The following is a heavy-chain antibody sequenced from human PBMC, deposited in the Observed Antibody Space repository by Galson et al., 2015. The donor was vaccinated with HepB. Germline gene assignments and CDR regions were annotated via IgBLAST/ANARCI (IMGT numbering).Heavy chain of an antibody. V-gene: IGHV1-18*01. CDR1: GYTFTSYG. Sequence: SVKVSCKASGYTFTSYGITWVRQAPGQGLEWMGWISAYNGNRNHAQKFQGRVIMTTDTSTSTAYMDLSSLRSDDTAVYYCARVAWDGGSNSWSGGDVWGQGTTVTVSS. CDR2: ISAYNGNR. J-gene: IGHJ6*02. D-gene: IGHD6-13*01. CDR3: ARVAWDGGSNSWSGGDV.